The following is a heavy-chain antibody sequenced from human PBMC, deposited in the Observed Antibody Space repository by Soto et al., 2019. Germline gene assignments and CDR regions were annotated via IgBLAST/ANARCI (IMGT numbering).Heavy chain of an antibody. V-gene: IGHV4-59*02. CDR1: GGSVSNHY. D-gene: IGHD4-17*01. Sequence: SETLSLTCTVSGGSVSNHYWSWIRQPTGKGLEWIGYIYYSGSTNYNPSLKSRLTISVDTSKNQFSLKLSSVTAADTAVYYCATGATVTTKPYYYYMDVWGKGTTVTVSS. CDR2: IYYSGST. J-gene: IGHJ6*03. CDR3: ATGATVTTKPYYYYMDV.